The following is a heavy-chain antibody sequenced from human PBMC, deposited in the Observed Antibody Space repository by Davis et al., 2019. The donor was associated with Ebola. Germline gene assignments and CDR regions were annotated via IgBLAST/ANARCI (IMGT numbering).Heavy chain of an antibody. Sequence: PGGSLRLSCSTSGFTFSSFAMSWVRQAPGKGLESVVTMSGTSSVTFYALSVKGRFTISRDNSRNTLYLQMNSLTADDTAVYYCAKGGAVSSQSSGRGYFDSWGQGTLATVSS. J-gene: IGHJ4*02. CDR1: GFTFSSFA. V-gene: IGHV3-23*01. CDR3: AKGGAVSSQSSGRGYFDS. CDR2: MSGTSSVT. D-gene: IGHD6-13*01.